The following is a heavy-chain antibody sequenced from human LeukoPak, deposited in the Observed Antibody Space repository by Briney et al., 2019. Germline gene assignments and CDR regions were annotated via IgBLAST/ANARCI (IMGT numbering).Heavy chain of an antibody. CDR1: GGTFSSYA. J-gene: IGHJ4*02. CDR2: VIPIFGTA. D-gene: IGHD2-21*02. CDR3: ARDSTDCGGDCYHDY. Sequence: ASVRVSCTADGGTFSSYAISWVRQAPGQGLEWMGGVIPIFGTANYAQKFQGRVTITADESTSTAYMELSSLRSEDTAVYYCARDSTDCGGDCYHDYWGQGTLVTVSS. V-gene: IGHV1-69*13.